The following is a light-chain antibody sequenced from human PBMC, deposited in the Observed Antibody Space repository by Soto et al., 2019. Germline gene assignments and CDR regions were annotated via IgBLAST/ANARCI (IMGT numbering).Light chain of an antibody. CDR2: RAS. Sequence: DIVMTQSPDSLAVSLGERATINCKSSRGVFSSYNDDNYVVWYQQKPGQPPKLLIYRASTRESGVPDRFSGSGSGTDFTLTISSLQAEDVAVYYCQQYHSSPYTCGQGTKLEIK. CDR1: RGVFSSYNDDNY. CDR3: QQYHSSPYT. J-gene: IGKJ2*01. V-gene: IGKV4-1*01.